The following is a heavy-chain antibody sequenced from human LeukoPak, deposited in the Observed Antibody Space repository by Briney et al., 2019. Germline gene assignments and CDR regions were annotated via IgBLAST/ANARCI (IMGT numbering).Heavy chain of an antibody. D-gene: IGHD1-26*01. CDR3: ARGAIDELNY. Sequence: ASVKVSCKVSGYTLTELSMHWVRQAPGQGLEWMGWISAYNGNTNYAQKLQGRVTMTTDTSTSTAYMELRSLRSDDTAVYYCARGAIDELNYWGQGTLVTVSS. CDR1: GYTLTELS. J-gene: IGHJ4*02. V-gene: IGHV1-18*01. CDR2: ISAYNGNT.